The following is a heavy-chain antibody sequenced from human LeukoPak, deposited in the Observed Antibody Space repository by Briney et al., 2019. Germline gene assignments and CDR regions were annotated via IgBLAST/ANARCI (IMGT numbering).Heavy chain of an antibody. Sequence: GGSLRLSCAASGFTFSSYAMSWVRQAPGKGLEWVSAIGGSGGSTYYADSVEGRFTISRDNSKNTLYLQMNSLRAEDTAVYYCAKRGSGWSPLDYWGQGTLVTVSS. D-gene: IGHD6-19*01. CDR3: AKRGSGWSPLDY. CDR1: GFTFSSYA. CDR2: IGGSGGST. V-gene: IGHV3-23*01. J-gene: IGHJ4*02.